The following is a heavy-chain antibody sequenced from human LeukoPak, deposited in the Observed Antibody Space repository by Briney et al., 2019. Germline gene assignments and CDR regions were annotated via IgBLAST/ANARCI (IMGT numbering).Heavy chain of an antibody. Sequence: PGGSLRLSCAASGFTFSSYAMSWVRQAPGKGLEWVSAISGSGGSTYYADSVKGRFTISRDNSKNTQYLQMNSLRAEDTAVYYCAKSGSRDRIAVAGTRAFDIWGQGTMVTVSS. J-gene: IGHJ3*02. CDR1: GFTFSSYA. CDR3: AKSGSRDRIAVAGTRAFDI. CDR2: ISGSGGST. D-gene: IGHD6-19*01. V-gene: IGHV3-23*01.